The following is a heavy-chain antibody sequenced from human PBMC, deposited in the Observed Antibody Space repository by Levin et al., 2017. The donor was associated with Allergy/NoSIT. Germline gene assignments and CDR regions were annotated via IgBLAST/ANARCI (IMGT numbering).Heavy chain of an antibody. CDR3: AVIGPITAAVQGWFDP. J-gene: IGHJ5*02. Sequence: SETLSLTCSVSGDSIKRGDYYWSWIRQSPGKGLEWIGYVYFSGTTYYNPSLESRLSMSIDTSKNEFSLSLRSLTAADTAIYYVAVIGPITAAVQGWFDPWGQGLLVTVSS. V-gene: IGHV4-30-4*01. CDR1: GDSIKRGDYY. CDR2: VYFSGTT. D-gene: IGHD6-25*01.